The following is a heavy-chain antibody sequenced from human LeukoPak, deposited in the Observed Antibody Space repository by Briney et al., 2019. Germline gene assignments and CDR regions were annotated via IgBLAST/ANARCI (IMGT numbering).Heavy chain of an antibody. CDR2: INPNSGGT. CDR3: ARDYGPEDCGGDCYHRANWFDP. J-gene: IGHJ5*02. CDR1: GYTFTGYY. D-gene: IGHD2-21*02. Sequence: ASVKVSCKASGYTFTGYYMHWVRQAPGQGLEWMGWINPNSGGTNYAQKFQGRVTMTRDTSISTAYMELSRLRSDDTAVYYCARDYGPEDCGGDCYHRANWFDPWGQGTLVTVSS. V-gene: IGHV1-2*02.